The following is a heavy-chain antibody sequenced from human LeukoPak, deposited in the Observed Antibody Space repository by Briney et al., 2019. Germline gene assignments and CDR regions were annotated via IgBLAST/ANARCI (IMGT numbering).Heavy chain of an antibody. CDR3: AKYRGVNY. CDR1: GFSISSFW. CDR2: IKQDGSET. Sequence: GGSLRLSCVVSGFSISSFWMSWVRQAPGQGLESVATIKQDGSETHYVDSVKGRFTISRDNSKNTLYLQMNSLRAEDTAVYYCAKYRGVNYWGQGTLVTVSS. V-gene: IGHV3-7*03. J-gene: IGHJ4*02. D-gene: IGHD3-10*01.